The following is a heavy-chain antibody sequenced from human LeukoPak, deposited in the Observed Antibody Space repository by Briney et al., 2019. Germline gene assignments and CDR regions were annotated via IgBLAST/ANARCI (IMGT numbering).Heavy chain of an antibody. J-gene: IGHJ4*02. Sequence: SETLSLTCTVSGGSISSYYWSWIRQPAGKGLEWIGRIYTSGSTNYNPSLKSRVTMSVDTSKNQFSLKLSSVTAADTAVYYCARRPDDSSGYYYVGPLTFDYWGQGTLVTVSS. CDR1: GGSISSYY. D-gene: IGHD3-22*01. CDR3: ARRPDDSSGYYYVGPLTFDY. CDR2: IYTSGST. V-gene: IGHV4-4*07.